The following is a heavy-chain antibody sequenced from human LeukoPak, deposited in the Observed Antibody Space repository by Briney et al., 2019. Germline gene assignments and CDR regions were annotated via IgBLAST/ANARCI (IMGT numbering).Heavy chain of an antibody. CDR3: ARDGGGWYGAGFDY. Sequence: SETLSLTCTVSGGSISSYYWSWIRQPPGKGLEWIGYTYYSGSTNYNPSLKSRVTISVDTSKNQFSPKLSSVTAADTAVYYCARDGGGWYGAGFDYWGQGTLVTVSS. J-gene: IGHJ4*02. CDR2: TYYSGST. V-gene: IGHV4-59*01. CDR1: GGSISSYY. D-gene: IGHD6-19*01.